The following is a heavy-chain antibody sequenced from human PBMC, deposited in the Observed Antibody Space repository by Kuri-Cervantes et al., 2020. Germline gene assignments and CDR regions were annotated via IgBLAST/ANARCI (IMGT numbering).Heavy chain of an antibody. Sequence: GGSLRLSCAASGFTFSSYGMHWVRQTPGKGLEWVAVISYDGSNKYYADSVKGRFTISRDNSKNTLYLQMNTLRPEDTAVYYCARDIGSRDYYFDYWGQGTLVTVSS. CDR1: GFTFSSYG. D-gene: IGHD2-21*01. V-gene: IGHV3-30*19. J-gene: IGHJ4*02. CDR3: ARDIGSRDYYFDY. CDR2: ISYDGSNK.